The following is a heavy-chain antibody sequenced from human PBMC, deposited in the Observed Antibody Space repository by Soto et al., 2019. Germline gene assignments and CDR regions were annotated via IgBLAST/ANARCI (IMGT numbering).Heavy chain of an antibody. CDR1: GGSISSSSYY. Sequence: PSETLSLTCTVSGGSISSSSYYWGWIRQPPGKGLEWIGSIYYSGSTYYNPSLKSRVTISVDTSKNQFSLKLSSVTAADPAVYYCARHTPAISISDHWGQGTLVT. D-gene: IGHD2-15*01. CDR3: ARHTPAISISDH. V-gene: IGHV4-39*01. CDR2: IYYSGST. J-gene: IGHJ4*02.